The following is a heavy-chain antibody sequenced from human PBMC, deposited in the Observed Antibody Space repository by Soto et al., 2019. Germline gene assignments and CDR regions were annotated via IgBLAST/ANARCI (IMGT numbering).Heavy chain of an antibody. D-gene: IGHD6-19*01. CDR3: ARSAGWYAVHS. V-gene: IGHV4-4*02. CDR1: GDSVSSPYY. Sequence: QVQLQESGPGLVKPSGTLSLTCAVSGDSVSSPYYWCWVRQPPGKGLEWIGEVFHTGTTSYNPSLRSRVTISMDKSNNQFSLDLTPVTAADTAVYYCARSAGWYAVHSWGPGTLVIVSS. J-gene: IGHJ4*02. CDR2: VFHTGTT.